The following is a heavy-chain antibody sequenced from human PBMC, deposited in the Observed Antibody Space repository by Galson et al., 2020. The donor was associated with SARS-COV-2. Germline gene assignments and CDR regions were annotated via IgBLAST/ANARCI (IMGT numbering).Heavy chain of an antibody. J-gene: IGHJ3*02. CDR1: GFNFSHAW. CDR2: IESKSDGETT. CDR3: ATATIVRGVGGYYLRNDAFDI. D-gene: IGHD3-22*01. V-gene: IGHV3-15*04. Sequence: GESLKISCAASGFNFSHAWMSWVRQAPGKGLEWVGRIESKSDGETTDYAAPVKGRFTISRDDSKNTMYVQMNSLKTEDTAVYYCATATIVRGVGGYYLRNDAFDIWGQGTMVTVSS.